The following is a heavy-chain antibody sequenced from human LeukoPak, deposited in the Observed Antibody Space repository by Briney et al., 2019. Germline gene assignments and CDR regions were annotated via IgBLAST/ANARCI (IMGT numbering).Heavy chain of an antibody. CDR2: IHYSGST. CDR3: ARAQNWNWFDP. CDR1: GGSISNNIYY. Sequence: SETLSLTCTVSGGSISNNIYYWGWIRQPPGKALEWIGSIHYSGSTYYNMSLKSRVTISVDTSKNQFSLKLSSVTAADTAVYYCARAQNWNWFDPWGQGTLVTVSS. D-gene: IGHD1-1*01. J-gene: IGHJ5*02. V-gene: IGHV4-39*07.